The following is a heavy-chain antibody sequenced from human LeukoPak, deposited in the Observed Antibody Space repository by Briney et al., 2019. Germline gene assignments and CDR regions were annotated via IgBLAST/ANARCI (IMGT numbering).Heavy chain of an antibody. D-gene: IGHD6-6*01. CDR2: IGGSGGST. J-gene: IGHJ4*02. CDR3: AKDLGFSSSSIFDY. CDR1: RFTFSIYA. Sequence: GGSLRLSCAASRFTFSIYATSWVRQAPGKGLEWVSVIGGSGGSTHYADSVKGRFTISRDNSKKTLYLQMNSLRAEDTAVYYCAKDLGFSSSSIFDYWGKGTLVTVSS. V-gene: IGHV3-23*01.